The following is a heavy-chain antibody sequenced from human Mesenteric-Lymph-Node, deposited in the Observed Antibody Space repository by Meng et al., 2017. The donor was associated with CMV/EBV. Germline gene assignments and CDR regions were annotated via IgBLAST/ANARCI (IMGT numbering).Heavy chain of an antibody. V-gene: IGHV4-61*05. D-gene: IGHD3-10*01. Sequence: GSLRLSCTVSGGSISGSTSYWAWIRQPPGKGLEWIGYIYYSGSTNYNPSLKSRVTISVDTSKNQFSLNLTSVTAADTAMYYCARGESGYYYAMDVWGQGTTVTVSS. CDR1: GGSISGSTSY. J-gene: IGHJ6*02. CDR3: ARGESGYYYAMDV. CDR2: IYYSGST.